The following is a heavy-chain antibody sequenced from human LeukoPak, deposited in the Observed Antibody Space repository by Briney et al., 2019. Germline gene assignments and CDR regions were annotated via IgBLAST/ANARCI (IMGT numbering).Heavy chain of an antibody. J-gene: IGHJ4*02. D-gene: IGHD1-26*01. V-gene: IGHV3-7*01. CDR1: GFTFRNYW. Sequence: GGALRLSCAASGFTFRNYWMSWVRQAPGKGLEWEANMKQDGSETYDVDSVKGRFTITRDNAKNSLYLQMNSLRAEDTAVYYWARDKIVGATHFDYWGQGALVTVSS. CDR3: ARDKIVGATHFDY. CDR2: MKQDGSET.